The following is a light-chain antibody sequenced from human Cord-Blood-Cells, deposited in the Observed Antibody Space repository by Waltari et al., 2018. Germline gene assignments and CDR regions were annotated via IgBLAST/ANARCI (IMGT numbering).Light chain of an antibody. Sequence: DIQMTQSPSSLSASVGDRVTITCRASQSISSYLNWYQQKPGKAPKLLIYAASSLQSGVPSRFGGSGSVTDFTLTISSLQPEDCAAYYCQQSYSTPWTFGQGTKVEIK. CDR2: AAS. CDR1: QSISSY. J-gene: IGKJ1*01. CDR3: QQSYSTPWT. V-gene: IGKV1-39*01.